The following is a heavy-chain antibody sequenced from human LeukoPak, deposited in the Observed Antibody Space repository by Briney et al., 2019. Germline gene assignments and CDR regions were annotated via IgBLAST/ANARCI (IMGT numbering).Heavy chain of an antibody. CDR3: ARDGVGGSYSFDY. D-gene: IGHD1-26*01. CDR1: GGSISSSSYY. Sequence: SETLSLTCTVSGGSISSSSYYWGWIRQPPGKGLEWIGSIYYSGSTYYNPSLKSRVTISVDTSKNQFSLKLSSVTAADTAVHYCARDGVGGSYSFDYWGQGTLVTVSS. CDR2: IYYSGST. V-gene: IGHV4-39*07. J-gene: IGHJ4*02.